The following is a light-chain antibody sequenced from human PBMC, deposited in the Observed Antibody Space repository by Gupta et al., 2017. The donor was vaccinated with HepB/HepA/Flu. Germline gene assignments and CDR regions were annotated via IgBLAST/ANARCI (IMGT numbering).Light chain of an antibody. V-gene: IGLV1-47*01. CDR3: AAWDDSLSAVV. Sequence: QSVLTQPPSASGTPGQRVTFSCSGSSSSFGGNYVYWYQQLPGTAPKLLIYRNNQRPSGVPDRFSGSKSGTSASLAISGLRSEDEADYYCAAWDDSLSAVVFGGGTKLNV. CDR2: RNN. J-gene: IGLJ2*01. CDR1: SSSFGGNY.